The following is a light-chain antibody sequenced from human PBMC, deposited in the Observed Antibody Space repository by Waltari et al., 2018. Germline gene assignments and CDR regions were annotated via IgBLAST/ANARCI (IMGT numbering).Light chain of an antibody. CDR2: GAS. J-gene: IGKJ1*01. Sequence: CRASQSVGRSLAWYQQKPGQAPRLLIYGASIRATGIPDRFSGSGSGTDFSLTISRLEAEDFVAYHCQHYVSLPVTFGQGTKVEI. CDR1: QSVGRS. V-gene: IGKV3-20*01. CDR3: QHYVSLPVT.